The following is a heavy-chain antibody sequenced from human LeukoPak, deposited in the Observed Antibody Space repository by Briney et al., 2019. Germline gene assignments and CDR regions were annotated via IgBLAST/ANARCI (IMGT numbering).Heavy chain of an antibody. J-gene: IGHJ4*02. Sequence: SETLSLTCTVSGGSMRNSYWSWIRQPAGKGLEWVGRIFTTASTNYNPSLKSRVTISGDTSKNQFSLKLTSLTAADTAVYYCARGVPGYNSVSNPFDYWGQGTLVTVSS. CDR2: IFTTAST. CDR1: GGSMRNSY. CDR3: ARGVPGYNSVSNPFDY. D-gene: IGHD1-1*01. V-gene: IGHV4-4*07.